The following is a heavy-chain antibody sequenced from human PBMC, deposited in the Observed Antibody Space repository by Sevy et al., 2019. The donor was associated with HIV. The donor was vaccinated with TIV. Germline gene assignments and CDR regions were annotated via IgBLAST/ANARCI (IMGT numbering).Heavy chain of an antibody. CDR2: KREDGGAK. Sequence: GGSLRLSCAASRFTFKTYWMSWVRKAPGRGREGVGNKREDGGAKYYAESVRGRLPISRENAKNPLYLQMSSLRVEDTAVYYCARDSPGYGGYSYWGQGTLVTVSS. D-gene: IGHD1-26*01. CDR1: RFTFKTYW. CDR3: ARDSPGYGGYSY. V-gene: IGHV3-7*01. J-gene: IGHJ4*01.